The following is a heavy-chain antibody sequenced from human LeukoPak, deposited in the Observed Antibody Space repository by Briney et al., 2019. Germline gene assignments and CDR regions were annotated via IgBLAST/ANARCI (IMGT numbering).Heavy chain of an antibody. D-gene: IGHD6-13*01. CDR1: GGSISGYY. V-gene: IGHV4-59*01. Sequence: SETLSLTCTVSGGSISGYYWSWIRQPPGKGLEWIGYIYYSGSTNYNPSLKSRVTISVDTSKNQFSLKLSSVTAADTAVYYCARVIYSSSWYWYYFDYWGQGTLVTVSS. J-gene: IGHJ4*02. CDR3: ARVIYSSSWYWYYFDY. CDR2: IYYSGST.